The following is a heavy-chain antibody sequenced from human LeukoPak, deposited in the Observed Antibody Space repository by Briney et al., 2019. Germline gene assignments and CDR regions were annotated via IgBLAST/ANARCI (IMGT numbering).Heavy chain of an antibody. V-gene: IGHV4-4*07. Sequence: SETLSLTCTVSGGSISSYYWSWIRQPPGTGLEWIGRIYISATTTYNPSLKSRVTMSVDTSKNQFSLKLSSVTAAGTAVYYCARDSVRGVDLDVWGKGTTVTISS. J-gene: IGHJ6*04. CDR2: IYISATT. D-gene: IGHD3-10*01. CDR1: GGSISSYY. CDR3: ARDSVRGVDLDV.